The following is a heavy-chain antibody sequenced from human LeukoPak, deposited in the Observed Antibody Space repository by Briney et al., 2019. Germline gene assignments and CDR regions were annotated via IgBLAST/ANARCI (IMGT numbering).Heavy chain of an antibody. V-gene: IGHV4-59*01. D-gene: IGHD6-19*01. CDR1: GGSISSYY. CDR3: AREKIAVAGIVYYFYGMDV. J-gene: IGHJ6*02. CDR2: IYYSGST. Sequence: SETLSLTCTVSGGSISSYYWSWIRQPPGKGLEWIGHIYYSGSTKYNPSLKSRLTISVDTSMSQFSLKLSSVTAADTALYYCAREKIAVAGIVYYFYGMDVWGQGTTVTVSS.